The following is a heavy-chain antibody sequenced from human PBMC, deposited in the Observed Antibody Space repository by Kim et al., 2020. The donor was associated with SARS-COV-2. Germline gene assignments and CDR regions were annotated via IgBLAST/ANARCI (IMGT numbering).Heavy chain of an antibody. CDR1: GGSFSGYY. V-gene: IGHV4-34*01. D-gene: IGHD4-17*01. Sequence: SETLSLTCAVYGGSFSGYYWSWIRQPPGKGLEWIGEINHSGSTNYNPSLKSRVTISVDTSKNQFSLKLSSVTAADTAVYYCARGPDGLLAYYYYYGMDVWGQGTTVTVSS. J-gene: IGHJ6*02. CDR2: INHSGST. CDR3: ARGPDGLLAYYYYYGMDV.